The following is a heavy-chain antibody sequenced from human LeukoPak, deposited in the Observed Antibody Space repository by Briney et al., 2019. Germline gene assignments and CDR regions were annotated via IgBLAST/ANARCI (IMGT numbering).Heavy chain of an antibody. Sequence: GGSLRLSCAASGFSFSNYAMSWGRQATGKGLEWVSAISGRDGSTYYAGSVKGRFTISRDNSKNTLYLQMNSLRAEDTAVYYCARALTANGLYYYYYMDVWGKGTTVTISS. CDR2: ISGRDGST. V-gene: IGHV3-23*01. J-gene: IGHJ6*03. CDR3: ARALTANGLYYYYYMDV. D-gene: IGHD2-8*01. CDR1: GFSFSNYA.